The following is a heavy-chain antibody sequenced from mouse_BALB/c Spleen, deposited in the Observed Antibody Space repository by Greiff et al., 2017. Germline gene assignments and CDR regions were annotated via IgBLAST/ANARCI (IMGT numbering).Heavy chain of an antibody. CDR1: GYTFTSYW. V-gene: IGHV1-7*01. J-gene: IGHJ4*01. CDR2: INPSTGYT. CDR3: ARPRRYYGSSYPYAMDY. D-gene: IGHD1-1*01. Sequence: QVQLQQSGAELAKPGASVKMSCKASGYTFTSYWMHWVKQRPGQGLEWIGYINPSTGYTEYNQKFKDKATLTADKSSSTAYMQLSSLTSEDSAVYYCARPRRYYGSSYPYAMDYWGQGTSVTVSS.